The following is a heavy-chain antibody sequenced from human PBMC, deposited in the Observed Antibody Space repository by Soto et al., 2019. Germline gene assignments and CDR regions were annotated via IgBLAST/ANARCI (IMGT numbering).Heavy chain of an antibody. D-gene: IGHD7-27*01. V-gene: IGHV4-39*01. CDR2: IYYSGST. CDR1: GGSISSSSYY. Sequence: SETLSLTCTVSGGSISSSSYYWGWIRQPPGKGLEWIGSIYYSGSTYYNPSLKSRVTISVDTSKNQFSLKLSSVTAADTAVYYCARGPWNWGSVPVYYYYYYMDVWGKGTTVTVSS. CDR3: ARGPWNWGSVPVYYYYYYMDV. J-gene: IGHJ6*03.